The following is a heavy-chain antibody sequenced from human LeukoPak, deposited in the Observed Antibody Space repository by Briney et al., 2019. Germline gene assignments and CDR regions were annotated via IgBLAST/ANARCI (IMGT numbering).Heavy chain of an antibody. CDR2: IYYTGST. V-gene: IGHV4-39*07. CDR3: ARLYDSSGSPGAFDI. CDR1: GGSISSTSYY. Sequence: SETLSLTCTVSGGSISSTSYYWGWIRQPPGKGLEWIGSIYYTGSTYYNPSLKSRVTISVDKSKNQVSLKLSSVTAADTAVYYCARLYDSSGSPGAFDIWGQGTMGTVSS. J-gene: IGHJ3*02. D-gene: IGHD3-22*01.